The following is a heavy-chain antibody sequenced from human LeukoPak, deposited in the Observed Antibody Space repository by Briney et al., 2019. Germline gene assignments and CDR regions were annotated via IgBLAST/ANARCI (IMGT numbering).Heavy chain of an antibody. CDR3: ATTVTTGYFDY. D-gene: IGHD4-17*01. CDR1: GYTFSSYA. CDR2: IIPIFGTA. J-gene: IGHJ4*02. V-gene: IGHV1-69*05. Sequence: ASVKVSCKASGYTFSSYAISWVRQAPGQGLEWMGGIIPIFGTANYAQKFQGRVTITTDESTSTAYMELSSLRSEDTAVYYCATTVTTGYFDYWGQGTLVTVSS.